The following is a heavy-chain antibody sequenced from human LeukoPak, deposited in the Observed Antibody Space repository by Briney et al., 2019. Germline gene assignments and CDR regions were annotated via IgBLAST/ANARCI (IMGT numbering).Heavy chain of an antibody. CDR3: ARYSRWGTGNWYFDL. D-gene: IGHD6-6*01. V-gene: IGHV3-48*03. CDR1: GFTFSDYE. CDR2: VSTTGDIR. J-gene: IGHJ2*01. Sequence: GGSLRLSCAGSGFTFSDYEMNWVRQAPGKGLEWLSYVSTTGDIRHYADSVTGRFTISRDNAENALHLQMNSLRVEDTAIYYCARYSRWGTGNWYFDLWGRGTLVTVSS.